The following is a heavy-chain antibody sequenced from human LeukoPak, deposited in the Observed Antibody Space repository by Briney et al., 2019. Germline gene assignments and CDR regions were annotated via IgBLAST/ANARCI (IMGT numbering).Heavy chain of an antibody. V-gene: IGHV4-39*01. CDR1: GGSISSSSYY. CDR2: IYYSGST. CDR3: QYYDFWSGYPQ. J-gene: IGHJ4*02. Sequence: SETLSLTCTVSGGSISSSSYYWGWIRQPPGKGLEWIGSIYYSGSTYYNPSLKSRVTISVDTSKNQFSLKLSSVTAADTAVYYFQYYDFWSGYPQWGQGTLVTVSS. D-gene: IGHD3-3*01.